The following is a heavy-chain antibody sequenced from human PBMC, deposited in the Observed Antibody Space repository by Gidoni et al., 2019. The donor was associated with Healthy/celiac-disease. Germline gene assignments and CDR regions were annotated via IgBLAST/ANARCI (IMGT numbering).Heavy chain of an antibody. Sequence: EVQLLESGGGLVQPGGSLSLSCAASGFTFSSYAMSWVRQAPGKGLEWVSAISGSGGSTYYADSVKGRFTISRDNSKNTLYLQMNSLRAEDTAVYYCASNYYDSSGYLYGAEYFQHWGQGTLVTVSS. V-gene: IGHV3-23*01. CDR3: ASNYYDSSGYLYGAEYFQH. J-gene: IGHJ1*01. CDR1: GFTFSSYA. CDR2: ISGSGGST. D-gene: IGHD3-22*01.